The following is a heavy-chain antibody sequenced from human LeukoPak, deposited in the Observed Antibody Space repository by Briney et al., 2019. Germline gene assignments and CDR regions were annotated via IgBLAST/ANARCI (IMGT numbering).Heavy chain of an antibody. Sequence: GASVKVSCKASGYIFINYGISWVRQAPGQGLEWMGWISDNNGNTNYAQKFQGRVTMTTDTSTRTVYMELRSLRSDDTAVYYCAKDRELFLAAAGSWGQGTLVTVSS. CDR2: ISDNNGNT. CDR3: AKDRELFLAAAGS. V-gene: IGHV1-18*01. J-gene: IGHJ5*02. CDR1: GYIFINYG. D-gene: IGHD6-13*01.